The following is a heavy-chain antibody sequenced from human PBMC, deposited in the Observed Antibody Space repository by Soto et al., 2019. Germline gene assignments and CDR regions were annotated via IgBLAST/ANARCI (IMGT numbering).Heavy chain of an antibody. V-gene: IGHV1-24*01. CDR1: GHTLSELS. Sequence: ASVKVSCKVSGHTLSELSMHWVRQAPGKGLEWMGGFDPEDGETIYAEKFEGRVTMTEDTSTNTAYMELSRLISEDTAVYYCATDQHSYGYGRNWFDPWGQGTLVTVSS. CDR3: ATDQHSYGYGRNWFDP. J-gene: IGHJ5*02. CDR2: FDPEDGET. D-gene: IGHD5-18*01.